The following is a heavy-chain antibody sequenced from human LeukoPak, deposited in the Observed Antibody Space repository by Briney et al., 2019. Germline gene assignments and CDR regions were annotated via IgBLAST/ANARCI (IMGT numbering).Heavy chain of an antibody. D-gene: IGHD6-13*01. CDR1: GFTFSSYA. J-gene: IGHJ4*02. Sequence: GGSLRLSCAASGFTFSSYAMRWVRQAPGKGLEYVSAISSNGGSTYYANSVKGRFTISRDNAKNSLYLQMNSLRAEDTAVYYCAREQQLVFDYWGQGTLVTVSS. V-gene: IGHV3-64*01. CDR2: ISSNGGST. CDR3: AREQQLVFDY.